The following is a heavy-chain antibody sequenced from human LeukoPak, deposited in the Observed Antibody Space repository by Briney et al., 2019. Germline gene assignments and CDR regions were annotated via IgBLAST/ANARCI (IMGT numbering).Heavy chain of an antibody. J-gene: IGHJ6*02. CDR3: ARDAEGYCTNGVCPREYYYYYGMDV. D-gene: IGHD2-8*01. Sequence: PGGSLRLSCAASGFTFSSYGMHWVRQAPGKGLEWVAVIWYDGSNKYYADPVKGRFTISRDNSKNTLYLQMNSLRAEDTAVYYCARDAEGYCTNGVCPREYYYYYGMDVWGQGTTVTVSS. V-gene: IGHV3-33*01. CDR2: IWYDGSNK. CDR1: GFTFSSYG.